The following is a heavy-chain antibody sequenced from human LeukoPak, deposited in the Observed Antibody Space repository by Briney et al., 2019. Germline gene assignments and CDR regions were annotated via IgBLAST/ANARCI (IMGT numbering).Heavy chain of an antibody. Sequence: GASVKVSCKPSGYTFGSYGISWVRQAPGQGLEWMGWITAFNGNTDYAQKFQGRVTMTTDTSTSTAYMELRSLRSDDTAVYYCARDSYDSSGSYFFLKLFDYWGQGTLVTVSS. CDR3: ARDSYDSSGSYFFLKLFDY. CDR2: ITAFNGNT. J-gene: IGHJ4*02. V-gene: IGHV1-18*01. D-gene: IGHD3-22*01. CDR1: GYTFGSYG.